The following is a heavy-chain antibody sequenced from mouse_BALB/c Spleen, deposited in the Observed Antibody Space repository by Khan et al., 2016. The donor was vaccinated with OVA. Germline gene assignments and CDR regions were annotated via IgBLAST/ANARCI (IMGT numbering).Heavy chain of an antibody. CDR3: ARHRVGVMDY. Sequence: EVELVESGGDLVKPGGSLKLSCTASGFTFSTYGMSWVRQTPDKRLEWVATISSDGTYTYYPDSVMGRFTISRDNAKNTLYLQMSSLRSEDTAMYYCARHRVGVMDYWGQGTSVTVSS. CDR2: ISSDGTYT. CDR1: GFTFSTYG. V-gene: IGHV5-6*01. D-gene: IGHD1-1*01. J-gene: IGHJ4*01.